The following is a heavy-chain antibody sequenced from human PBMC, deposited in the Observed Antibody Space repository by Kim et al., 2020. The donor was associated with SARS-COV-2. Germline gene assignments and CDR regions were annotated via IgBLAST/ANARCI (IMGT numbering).Heavy chain of an antibody. CDR3: AKDIRVRVVDYYYVMDV. D-gene: IGHD2-15*01. J-gene: IGHJ6*02. V-gene: IGHV3-9*01. Sequence: GGSLRLSCAASGFTFNNYAMNWVRQAPGKGLEWVSCISRNSGSIGYADSVKGRFTISRDNAKNSLYLQMNSLRAEDTALYYCAKDIRVRVVDYYYVMDVWGQGTTLTVSS. CDR2: ISRNSGSI. CDR1: GFTFNNYA.